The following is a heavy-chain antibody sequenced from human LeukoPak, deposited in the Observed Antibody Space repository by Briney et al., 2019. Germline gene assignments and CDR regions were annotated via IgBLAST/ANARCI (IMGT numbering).Heavy chain of an antibody. J-gene: IGHJ4*02. Sequence: PGGSLRLSCAASGFTFDDYGMSWVRQAPGKGLEWVSGINWNGGSTGYADSVKGRFTISRDNAKNSLYLQMNSLRAEDTALYYCARFNDYEALYYFDYWGQGTLVTLSS. CDR2: INWNGGST. D-gene: IGHD4-17*01. CDR3: ARFNDYEALYYFDY. CDR1: GFTFDDYG. V-gene: IGHV3-20*04.